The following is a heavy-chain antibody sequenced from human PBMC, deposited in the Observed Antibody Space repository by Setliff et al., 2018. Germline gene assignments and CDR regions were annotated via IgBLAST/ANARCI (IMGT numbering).Heavy chain of an antibody. J-gene: IGHJ3*02. Sequence: GGSLRLSCAASGFLYSNNAFHWVRQTPGKGLEWVAVISYDGTITHYVDSVKGRFSISRDNSKNTLYLQMNSLRGEDTAVYYCARENRYNFWSGLDAFDIWGQGTMVTVSS. CDR1: GFLYSNNA. V-gene: IGHV3-30*04. D-gene: IGHD3-3*01. CDR2: ISYDGTIT. CDR3: ARENRYNFWSGLDAFDI.